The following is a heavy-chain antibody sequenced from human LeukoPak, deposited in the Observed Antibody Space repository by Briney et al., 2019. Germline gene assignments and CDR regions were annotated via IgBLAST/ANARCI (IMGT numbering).Heavy chain of an antibody. D-gene: IGHD2-21*01. CDR3: ARARCGGDCYDYFDY. V-gene: IGHV3-21*01. CDR1: GFTFSNYS. CDR2: ISSSSSYI. J-gene: IGHJ4*02. Sequence: GGSLRLSCAASGFTFSNYSMNWVRQAPGKGLEWVSSISSSSSYIYYADSVKGRFTISRDNAKNSLYLQMNSLRAEDTAVYYCARARCGGDCYDYFDYWGQGTLATVSS.